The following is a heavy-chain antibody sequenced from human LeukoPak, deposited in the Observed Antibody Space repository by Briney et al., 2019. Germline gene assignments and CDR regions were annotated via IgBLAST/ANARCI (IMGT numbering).Heavy chain of an antibody. Sequence: ASVKVSCKASGYTFTGYYMHWVRQAPGQGLEWMGRINPNSGGTNYAQKFQGRVTMTRDTSISTAYMELSMLRSDDTAVYYCARDRVNYYDSSGYPNFGYWGQGTLVTVSS. V-gene: IGHV1-2*06. CDR1: GYTFTGYY. D-gene: IGHD3-22*01. CDR2: INPNSGGT. CDR3: ARDRVNYYDSSGYPNFGY. J-gene: IGHJ4*02.